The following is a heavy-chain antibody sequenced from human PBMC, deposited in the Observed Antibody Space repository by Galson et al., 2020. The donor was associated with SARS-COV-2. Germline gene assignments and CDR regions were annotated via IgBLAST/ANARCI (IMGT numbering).Heavy chain of an antibody. V-gene: IGHV2-26*01. CDR3: ARVSFDVMEIIRLFDS. Sequence: SGPTLVNPTDTRTHTCSLSGVSLNNDKGGVTWIRQPPGKALQWLANIHTNGHEYSVASLKSRLANSMDTSKSQLVLTVTNMEPADLGTYFCARVSFDVMEIIRLFDSWGRGTLVTVSS. D-gene: IGHD3-9*01. CDR1: GVSLNNDKGG. J-gene: IGHJ4*02. CDR2: IHTNGHE.